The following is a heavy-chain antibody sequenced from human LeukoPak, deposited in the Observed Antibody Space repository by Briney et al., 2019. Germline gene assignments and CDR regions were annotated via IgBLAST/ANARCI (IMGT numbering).Heavy chain of an antibody. D-gene: IGHD3-9*01. Sequence: SVKVSCKASGYTFTSYAMNWVRQAPGQGLEWMGGIIPIFGTANYAQKFQGRVTITADESTSTAYMELSSLRSEDTAVYYCARDGYDILTGYSWGRGYNWFDPWGQGTLVTVSS. J-gene: IGHJ5*02. CDR3: ARDGYDILTGYSWGRGYNWFDP. V-gene: IGHV1-69*13. CDR1: GYTFTSYA. CDR2: IIPIFGTA.